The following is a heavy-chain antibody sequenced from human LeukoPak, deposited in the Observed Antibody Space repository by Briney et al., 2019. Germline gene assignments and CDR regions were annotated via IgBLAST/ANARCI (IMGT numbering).Heavy chain of an antibody. CDR1: GFTFRSYT. CDR3: AREGLLARISSGDALAI. Sequence: PGGSLRLSCAASGFTFRSYTMNWVRQAPGKGLEWVSSISSNTAYIYYADSLRGRITISRDNTKNSLYLQMNSLRAEDTAVYYCAREGLLARISSGDALAIWGRGTMVTVSS. D-gene: IGHD5-24*01. J-gene: IGHJ3*02. V-gene: IGHV3-21*01. CDR2: ISSNTAYI.